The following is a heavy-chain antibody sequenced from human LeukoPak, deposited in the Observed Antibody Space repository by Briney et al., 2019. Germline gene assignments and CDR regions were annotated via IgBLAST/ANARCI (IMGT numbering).Heavy chain of an antibody. V-gene: IGHV3-53*03. J-gene: IGHJ3*02. CDR1: GFTVSSNY. CDR3: ARGGSYLSAFDI. Sequence: GGSLRLSCAASGFTVSSNYMGWVRQPPGKGLEWVSIIYNGGSTYYPASVKGRFTISKDNSKNTLYLQINTLKAEDTPFFYFARGGSYLSAFDIWGEGTMVTVSS. D-gene: IGHD1-26*01. CDR2: IYNGGST.